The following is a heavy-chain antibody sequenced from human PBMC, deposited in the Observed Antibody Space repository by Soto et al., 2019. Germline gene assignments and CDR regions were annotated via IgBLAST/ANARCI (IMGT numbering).Heavy chain of an antibody. J-gene: IGHJ6*02. CDR1: GCSLRSYF. V-gene: IGHV4-59*08. D-gene: IGHD6-25*01. CDR2: IHYSGST. Sequence: SSETLSLTSTVSGCSLRSYFWSWIRQPPGRGQGWIGHIHYSGSTNYNPSLKSRVTISVDTSKNQVSLKLSSVTAADTAMYFCARQVSSAWPPYYYDMDVWGQGATVTVSS. CDR3: ARQVSSAWPPYYYDMDV.